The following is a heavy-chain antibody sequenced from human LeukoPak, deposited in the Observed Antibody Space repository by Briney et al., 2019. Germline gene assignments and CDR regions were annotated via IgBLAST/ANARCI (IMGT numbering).Heavy chain of an antibody. CDR3: AGGKGAGNWTFDN. CDR1: GDTFIIND. Sequence: ASVKVSCKASGDTFIINDINWVRQATGQGLEWMGWMNPNSGNTGYAQKFQGRVTMTRNTSITTAYMELTDLRSEDTAVYYCAGGKGAGNWTFDNWGQGTTVTVSS. CDR2: MNPNSGNT. V-gene: IGHV1-8*01. D-gene: IGHD1-26*01. J-gene: IGHJ3*02.